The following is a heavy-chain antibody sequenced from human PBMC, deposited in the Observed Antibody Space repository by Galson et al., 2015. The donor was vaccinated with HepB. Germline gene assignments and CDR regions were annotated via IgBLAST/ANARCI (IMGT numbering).Heavy chain of an antibody. J-gene: IGHJ4*02. CDR2: ISSSSSTI. V-gene: IGHV3-48*01. CDR1: GFTFSSYS. CDR3: ARDQKPITMVRGVIDY. D-gene: IGHD3-10*01. Sequence: SLRLSCAASGFTFSSYSMNWVRQAPGKGLEWVSYISSSSSTIYYADSVKGRFTISRDNAKNSLYLQMNSLRAEDTAVYYCARDQKPITMVRGVIDYWGQGTLVTVSS.